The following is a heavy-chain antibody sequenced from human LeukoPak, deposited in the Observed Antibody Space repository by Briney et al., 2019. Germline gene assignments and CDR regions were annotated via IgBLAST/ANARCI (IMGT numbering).Heavy chain of an antibody. CDR2: INPNSGGA. J-gene: IGHJ6*02. D-gene: IGHD3/OR15-3a*01. CDR3: ARVFGLEPSYIYYYYYGMDV. V-gene: IGHV1-2*02. Sequence: ASVRVSCKASGFTFTGYYIHWVRQAPGPGLEWLGWINPNSGGAKYAQTFQGKVTMTRDTSISTAYMELSRLRSDDTAVYYCARVFGLEPSYIYYYYYGMDVWGQGTTVTVSS. CDR1: GFTFTGYY.